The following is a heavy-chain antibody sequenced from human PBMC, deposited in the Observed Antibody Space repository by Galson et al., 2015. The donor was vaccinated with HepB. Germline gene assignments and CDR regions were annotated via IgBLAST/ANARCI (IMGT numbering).Heavy chain of an antibody. CDR1: GFTFGDYA. CDR2: IRSRADGGTT. CDR3: TSCEWLAISYYCGMDV. D-gene: IGHD6-19*01. Sequence: SLRLSCAASGFTFGDYAMSWVRQAPGKGLEWVGFIRSRADGGTTEYAASVKGRFTISRDDSESIAYMQMNSLKTEDTAVYYCTSCEWLAISYYCGMDVWGQGTTVTVSS. J-gene: IGHJ6*02. V-gene: IGHV3-49*04.